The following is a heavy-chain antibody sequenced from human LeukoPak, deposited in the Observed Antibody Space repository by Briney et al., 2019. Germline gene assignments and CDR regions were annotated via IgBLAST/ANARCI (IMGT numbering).Heavy chain of an antibody. CDR1: GYTFTSYD. CDR2: MNPNSGNT. V-gene: IGHV1-8*03. D-gene: IGHD2-2*02. Sequence: ASVKVSCKDSGYTFTSYDVNWVRQATGQGLEWMGWMNPNSGNTGYAQKFQGRVTITRNTSISTAYMELSSLRSEDTAVYYCARDRGYCSSTSCYTFDYWGQGTLVTVSS. J-gene: IGHJ4*02. CDR3: ARDRGYCSSTSCYTFDY.